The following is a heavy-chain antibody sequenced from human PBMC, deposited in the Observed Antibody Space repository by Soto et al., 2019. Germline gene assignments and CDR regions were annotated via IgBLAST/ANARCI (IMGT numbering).Heavy chain of an antibody. Sequence: QVQMVQSGPEAKTPGASVKASCKASGGTFSSHAFSWVRQAPGHGLEWMGGIIPIFRTATYAQKFQGRVSITADDWTSTSYKEPRNLRSRYTAIYYWARSLGGVEVELRTYDGDCAAMDVWGQGTTVTVSS. D-gene: IGHD1-26*01. J-gene: IGHJ6*02. V-gene: IGHV1-69*01. CDR2: IIPIFRTA. CDR3: ARSLGGVEVELRTYDGDCAAMDV. CDR1: GGTFSSHA.